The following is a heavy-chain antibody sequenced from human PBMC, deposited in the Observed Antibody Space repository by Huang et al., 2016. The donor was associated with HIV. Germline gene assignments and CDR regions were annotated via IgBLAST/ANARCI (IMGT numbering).Heavy chain of an antibody. D-gene: IGHD6-19*01. CDR2: IKQEGSEK. CDR1: GFSISTYW. V-gene: IGHV3-7*01. Sequence: EVQLVESGGGLVQPGGSLRVSCAASGFSISTYWMSWVRQTPGKGLEWVASIKQEGSEKDYVDAGKGRFIISRDNAKNSLYLQMNSLRAEDTAVYYCTRGPLGWLVHRYFYHWGQGTLVTVSS. J-gene: IGHJ1*01. CDR3: TRGPLGWLVHRYFYH.